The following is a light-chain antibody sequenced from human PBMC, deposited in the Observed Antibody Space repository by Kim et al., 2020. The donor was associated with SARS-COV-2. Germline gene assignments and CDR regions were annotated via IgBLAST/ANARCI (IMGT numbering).Light chain of an antibody. Sequence: APGKTARITCGGNNIGSKRLHWYQQKRGQAPVLVISDDTDRPSGIPERFSGSNSGNTATLTISRVEAGDEADYYCQLWDSSSDHPVFGGGTQLTVL. J-gene: IGLJ3*02. V-gene: IGLV3-21*03. CDR2: DDT. CDR3: QLWDSSSDHPV. CDR1: NIGSKR.